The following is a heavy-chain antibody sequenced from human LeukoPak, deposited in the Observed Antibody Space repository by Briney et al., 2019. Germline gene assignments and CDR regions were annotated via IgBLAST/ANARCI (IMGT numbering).Heavy chain of an antibody. CDR3: ARHISASYSLNFDY. V-gene: IGHV5-51*01. CDR1: GFSFTTYW. J-gene: IGHJ4*02. CDR2: IYPGDSDT. Sequence: GESLKISCKGSGFSFTTYWIGWVRQMPGKGLEWMGIIYPGDSDTRYSPSFQGQVTISADKSISTAYLQWSSLRASDTAMYYCARHISASYSLNFDYWGQGTLVTVSS. D-gene: IGHD1-26*01.